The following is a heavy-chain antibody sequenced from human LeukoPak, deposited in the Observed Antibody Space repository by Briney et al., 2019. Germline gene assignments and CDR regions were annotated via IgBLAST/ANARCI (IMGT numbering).Heavy chain of an antibody. CDR1: GFTFDDYA. J-gene: IGHJ4*02. Sequence: GGSLRLSCAASGFTFDDYAMHWVRQAPGKGLEWVSGISWNSGSIGYADSVKGRFTISRDNAKNSLYLQMNSLRAEDMALYYCAKDNSDWGFDYWGQGTLVTVSS. D-gene: IGHD3/OR15-3a*01. CDR2: ISWNSGSI. V-gene: IGHV3-9*03. CDR3: AKDNSDWGFDY.